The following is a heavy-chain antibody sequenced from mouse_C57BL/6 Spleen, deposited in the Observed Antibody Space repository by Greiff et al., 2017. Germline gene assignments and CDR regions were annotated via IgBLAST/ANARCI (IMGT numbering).Heavy chain of an antibody. V-gene: IGHV1-26*01. CDR2: INPNNGGT. J-gene: IGHJ1*03. D-gene: IGHD1-1*01. CDR1: GYTFTDYY. Sequence: VQLQQSGPELVKPGASVKISCKASGYTFTDYYMNWVKQSHGKSLEWIGDINPNNGGTSYNQKFKGKATLTVDKSSSTAYMELRSLTSEDSAVYYCARFHYYGSSYWYFDVWGTGTTVTVSS. CDR3: ARFHYYGSSYWYFDV.